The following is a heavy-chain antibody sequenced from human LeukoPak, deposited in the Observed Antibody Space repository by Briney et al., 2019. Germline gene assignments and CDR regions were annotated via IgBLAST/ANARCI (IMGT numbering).Heavy chain of an antibody. CDR2: IYYNGST. Sequence: SETLSLTCSVPGGAIISHYWSWIRQPPGKGLEWMGHIYYNGSTNYNPSLKSRVTMSVDTSKNHVSLKLSSVTAADTGVYYCARAYFDFWRGFYYYYVDVWVKGTTVTVSS. J-gene: IGHJ6*03. V-gene: IGHV4-59*11. D-gene: IGHD3-3*01. CDR1: GGAIISHY. CDR3: ARAYFDFWRGFYYYYVDV.